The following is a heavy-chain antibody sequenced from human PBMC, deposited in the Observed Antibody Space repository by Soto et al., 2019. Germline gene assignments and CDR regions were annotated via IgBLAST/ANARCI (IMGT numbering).Heavy chain of an antibody. CDR3: ARDGWGSNWYFDL. CDR2: ISYDGKQT. CDR1: GVTFKDYG. J-gene: IGHJ2*01. V-gene: IGHV3-30*03. D-gene: IGHD3-16*01. Sequence: GGSLRLSCGAPGVTFKDYGMHWVRQAPGKGLEWVAVISYDGKQTHYADSVKGRFTISKDKSKRTLFLQMNSLRVDDTAVYYCARDGWGSNWYFDLWGRGTLVTVS.